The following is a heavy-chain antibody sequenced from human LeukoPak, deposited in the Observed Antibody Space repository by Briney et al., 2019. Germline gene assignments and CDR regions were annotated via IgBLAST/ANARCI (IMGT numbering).Heavy chain of an antibody. Sequence: PSETLSLTCTVSGGSISSYYWSWIRQPPGKGLEWIGEINHSRSTNYNPSLKSRVTISVDTSKNQFSLKVTSVTAADTAVYYCARVGRYYDALTGYATGGSPFDYWGQGTPVTVSS. V-gene: IGHV4-34*01. CDR2: INHSRST. CDR3: ARVGRYYDALTGYATGGSPFDY. J-gene: IGHJ4*02. D-gene: IGHD3-9*01. CDR1: GGSISSYY.